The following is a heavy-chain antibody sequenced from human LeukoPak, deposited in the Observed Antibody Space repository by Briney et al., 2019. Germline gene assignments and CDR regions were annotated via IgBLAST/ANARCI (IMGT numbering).Heavy chain of an antibody. CDR3: ARDRGDYDSSGYYGYFDY. CDR1: GCSISSYY. D-gene: IGHD3-22*01. Sequence: SETLSLTCTVSGCSISSYYWTWIRQPPGQGLEWIGYIYYSGSTNYNPSLKSRVTISADTSKNQFSLKLSSVTAADTAVYYCARDRGDYDSSGYYGYFDYWGQGTLVTVSS. V-gene: IGHV4-59*01. CDR2: IYYSGST. J-gene: IGHJ4*02.